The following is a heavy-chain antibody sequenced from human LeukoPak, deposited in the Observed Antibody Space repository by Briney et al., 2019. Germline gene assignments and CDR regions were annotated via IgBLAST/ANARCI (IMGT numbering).Heavy chain of an antibody. Sequence: SETLSLTCTVSGGSISSYYWSWIRQPPGKGLEWIGYIYYSGSTNYNPSLKSRVTISVDTSKNQFSLKLSSVTAADTAVYCCARDSGRGYYYYGMDVWGQGTTVTVSS. CDR1: GGSISSYY. D-gene: IGHD1-26*01. CDR2: IYYSGST. J-gene: IGHJ6*02. V-gene: IGHV4-59*01. CDR3: ARDSGRGYYYYGMDV.